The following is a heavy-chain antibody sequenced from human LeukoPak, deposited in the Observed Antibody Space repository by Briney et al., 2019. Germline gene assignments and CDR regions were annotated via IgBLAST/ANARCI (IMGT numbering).Heavy chain of an antibody. J-gene: IGHJ4*02. Sequence: GGSLRLSCAASGFTFGDYSMNWVRQAPGKGLEWVSSISTSSSHIYYLDSVKGRFTISRDGAKNSLYLQMNSLRVEDTGVYYCARRNPPFDYWGQGTLVTVSS. CDR3: ARRNPPFDY. CDR1: GFTFGDYS. CDR2: ISTSSSHI. V-gene: IGHV3-21*01.